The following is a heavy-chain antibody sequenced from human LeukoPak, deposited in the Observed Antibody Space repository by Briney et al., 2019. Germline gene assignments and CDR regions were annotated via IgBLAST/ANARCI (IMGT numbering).Heavy chain of an antibody. CDR1: GFTFTDYW. Sequence: GGSQRLSCAASGFTFTDYWMTWVRQVPGKGLEWVANINRAGIESYYVDSVKGRFTIPRDNAEKSLYLQMDSLRVDDTAVYYCARVGTWELQRVFNNWGQGTLVTVSS. J-gene: IGHJ4*02. CDR3: ARVGTWELQRVFNN. V-gene: IGHV3-7*01. CDR2: INRAGIES. D-gene: IGHD1-26*01.